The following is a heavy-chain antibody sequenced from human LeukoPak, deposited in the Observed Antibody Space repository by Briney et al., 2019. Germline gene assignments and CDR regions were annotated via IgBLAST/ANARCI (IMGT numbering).Heavy chain of an antibody. CDR3: ARAGGSSSPNDY. V-gene: IGHV4-34*01. Sequence: SETLSLTCAVYGGSFSGYYWSWIRQPPGKGLEWIGEINHSGSTNYNPSLKSRVTISVDTSKNQFSLKLSSVTAADTAVYYCARAGGSSSPNDYWGQGTLVTVSS. D-gene: IGHD6-6*01. CDR2: INHSGST. CDR1: GGSFSGYY. J-gene: IGHJ4*02.